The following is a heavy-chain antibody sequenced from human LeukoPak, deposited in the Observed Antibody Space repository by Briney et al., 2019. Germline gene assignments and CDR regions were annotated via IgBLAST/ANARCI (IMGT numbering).Heavy chain of an antibody. CDR1: GFTFSSYG. D-gene: IGHD3-22*01. J-gene: IGHJ4*02. CDR2: IRYDGSNK. CDR3: ASDYYDTSGYSTAY. Sequence: GGSLRLSCAASGFTFSSYGMHWVRQAPGKGLEWVAFIRYDGSNKYYADSVKGRFSISRDNSKSTLFLQMNSLRTEDTAVYYCASDYYDTSGYSTAYWGQGTLVTVSS. V-gene: IGHV3-30*02.